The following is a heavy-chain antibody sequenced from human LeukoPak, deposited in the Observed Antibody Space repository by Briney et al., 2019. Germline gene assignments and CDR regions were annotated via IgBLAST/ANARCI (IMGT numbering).Heavy chain of an antibody. D-gene: IGHD6-19*01. CDR3: ASFSSGWYNDY. CDR1: GGSISSGSYY. CDR2: IYTSGST. V-gene: IGHV4-61*02. J-gene: IGHJ4*02. Sequence: SETLSLTCTVSGGSISSGSYYWSWIRQPAGKGLEWIGRIYTSGSTNYNPSLKGRVTISVDTSKNQFSLKLSSVTAADTAVYYCASFSSGWYNDYWGQGTLVTVSS.